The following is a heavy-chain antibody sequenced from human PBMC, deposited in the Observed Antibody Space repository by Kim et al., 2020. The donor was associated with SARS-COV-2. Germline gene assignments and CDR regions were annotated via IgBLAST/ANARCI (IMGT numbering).Heavy chain of an antibody. CDR2: INHSGST. CDR3: SRGEIAVAGTWYYYYGMDV. V-gene: IGHV4-34*01. J-gene: IGHJ6*01. Sequence: SETLSLTCAVYGGSFSGYYWSWIRQPPGKGLEWIGEINHSGSTNYNPSLKSRVTISVDTSKNQFSLKLSSVTAADTAVYYCSRGEIAVAGTWYYYYGMDV. CDR1: GGSFSGYY. D-gene: IGHD6-19*01.